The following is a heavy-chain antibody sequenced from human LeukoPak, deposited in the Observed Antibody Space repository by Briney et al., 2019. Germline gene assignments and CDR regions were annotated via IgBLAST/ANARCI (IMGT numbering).Heavy chain of an antibody. D-gene: IGHD4-11*01. CDR1: GFTFRTYT. Sequence: GRSLRLSCAASGFTFRTYTMHWVRQAPGKGLEWVASISYDGYYKYYAESVKGPFIISRDNSKNTLYLQINSLRADDTAVYYCAKDAQRGFDYSNSLEYWGQGTLVTVSS. CDR2: ISYDGYYK. V-gene: IGHV3-30-3*01. CDR3: AKDAQRGFDYSNSLEY. J-gene: IGHJ4*02.